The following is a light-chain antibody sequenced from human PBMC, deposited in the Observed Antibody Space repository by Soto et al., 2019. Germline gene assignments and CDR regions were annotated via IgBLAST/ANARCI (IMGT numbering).Light chain of an antibody. CDR1: SGDVVGYNY. CDR3: TSFTSSSTWV. V-gene: IGLV2-14*03. J-gene: IGLJ3*02. CDR2: EVS. Sequence: QSVLTHPASVSRSPVQAITISCTGTSGDVVGYNYVSWFQQHPGKAPKIKIYEVSNRPSGVSNRFSGSKSGYTASLTISELQAEDEADYYCTSFTSSSTWVFGGGTKVTVL.